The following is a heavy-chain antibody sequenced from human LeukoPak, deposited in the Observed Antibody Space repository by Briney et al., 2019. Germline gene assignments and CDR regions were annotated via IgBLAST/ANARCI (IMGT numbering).Heavy chain of an antibody. CDR3: ARLRAYYYDSSGYYNFHF. CDR1: GGSTSCSSFY. Sequence: SETLSLTCTVSGGSTSCSSFYWGWIRQPPGKGLECIGRISYSGRTYYNPSLQSRVTISVDTSKNQFSLRLSSVTAADTAVYYCARLRAYYYDSSGYYNFHFWGQGTLVTVSS. CDR2: ISYSGRT. J-gene: IGHJ4*02. V-gene: IGHV4-39*01. D-gene: IGHD3-22*01.